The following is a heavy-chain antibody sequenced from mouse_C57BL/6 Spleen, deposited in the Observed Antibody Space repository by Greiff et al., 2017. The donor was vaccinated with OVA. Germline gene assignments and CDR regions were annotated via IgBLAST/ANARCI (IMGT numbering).Heavy chain of an antibody. CDR1: GFTFSDYY. V-gene: IGHV5-16*01. CDR3: AREEGITTVFDY. J-gene: IGHJ2*01. Sequence: EVMLVESEGGLVQPGSSMKLSCTASGFTFSDYYMAWVRQVPEKGLEWVANINYDGSSTYYLDSLKSRFIISRDNAKNILYLQMSSLKSEDTATDYCAREEGITTVFDYWGQGTTLTVSS. D-gene: IGHD1-1*01. CDR2: INYDGSST.